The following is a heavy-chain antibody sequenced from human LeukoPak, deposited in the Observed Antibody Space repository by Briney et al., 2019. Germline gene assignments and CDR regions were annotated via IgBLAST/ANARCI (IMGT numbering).Heavy chain of an antibody. CDR1: AFTVSSNY. CDR3: AKDRNGLYYYYGMDV. J-gene: IGHJ6*02. CDR2: IYSGGVT. D-gene: IGHD1-1*01. Sequence: GGSLRLSCAASAFTVSSNYMSWVRQAPGKGLEWVSVIYSGGVTYYADSVKGRFTISRDNSKNTLYLQMNSLRAEDTAVYYCAKDRNGLYYYYGMDVWGQGTTVTVSS. V-gene: IGHV3-53*01.